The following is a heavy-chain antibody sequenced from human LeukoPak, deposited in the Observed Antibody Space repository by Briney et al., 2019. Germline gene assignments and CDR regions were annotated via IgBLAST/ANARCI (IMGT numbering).Heavy chain of an antibody. J-gene: IGHJ4*02. CDR3: ARGVRPYFDY. Sequence: SETLSLTCAVYGGSFSGYYWSWIRQPPGKGLEWIGEINHSGSTNYNPPLKSRVTISVDTSKNQFSLKLSSVTAADTAVYYCARGVRPYFDYWGQGTLVTVSS. CDR1: GGSFSGYY. V-gene: IGHV4-34*01. D-gene: IGHD3-10*01. CDR2: INHSGST.